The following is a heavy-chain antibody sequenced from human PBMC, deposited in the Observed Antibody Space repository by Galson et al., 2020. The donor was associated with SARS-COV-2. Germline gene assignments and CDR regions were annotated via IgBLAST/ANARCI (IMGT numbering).Heavy chain of an antibody. D-gene: IGHD2-21*02. J-gene: IGHJ6*02. Sequence: SVKVSCKASGGPFSSYAISWVRQAPGQGLEWMGGIIPIFGTANYAQKFQGRVTITADESTSTAYMELSSLRSEDTAVYYCATPTSPQVHCGGDCPTPEDYDCGVDVGGRGSAVTGAS. CDR1: GGPFSSYA. V-gene: IGHV1-69*13. CDR2: IIPIFGTA. CDR3: ATPTSPQVHCGGDCPTPEDYDCGVDV.